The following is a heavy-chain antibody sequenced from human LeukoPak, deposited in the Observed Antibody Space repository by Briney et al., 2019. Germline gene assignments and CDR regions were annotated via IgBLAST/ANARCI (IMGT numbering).Heavy chain of an antibody. CDR1: GFTVSSNY. D-gene: IGHD2-21*02. Sequence: PGGSLRLSCAASGFTVSSNYVSWVRQAPGKGLEWVSSIYRDGSTYYADSVKGRFTISRDNSKKTLNLQMNNLRVEDTAVYYCARVMTAITNWFDPWGEGTLVTVSS. CDR2: IYRDGST. CDR3: ARVMTAITNWFDP. V-gene: IGHV3-66*01. J-gene: IGHJ5*02.